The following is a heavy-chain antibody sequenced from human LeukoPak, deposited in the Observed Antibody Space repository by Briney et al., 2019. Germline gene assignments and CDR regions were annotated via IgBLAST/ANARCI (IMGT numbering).Heavy chain of an antibody. V-gene: IGHV3-30*04. CDR3: ARESVGRMTMIVNLVRGAFDI. CDR2: ISYDGSNK. J-gene: IGHJ3*02. Sequence: PGGSLRLSCAASGFTFSSYSMHWVRQAPGKGLEWVAVISYDGSNKYYADSVKRRFTISRDNSKNTLYLQMNILRAEDTAVYYCARESVGRMTMIVNLVRGAFDIWGQGTMVTVSS. CDR1: GFTFSSYS. D-gene: IGHD3-22*01.